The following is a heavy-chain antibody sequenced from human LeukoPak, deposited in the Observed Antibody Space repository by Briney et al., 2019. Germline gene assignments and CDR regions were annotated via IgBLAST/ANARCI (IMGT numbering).Heavy chain of an antibody. CDR1: GFTFSSYS. D-gene: IGHD5-12*01. CDR3: ARDPSNDSGYDPRHY. V-gene: IGHV3-21*01. J-gene: IGHJ4*02. Sequence: GGSLRLSCAASGFTFSSYSMNWVRQAPGKGLEWVSSISSSNSYIYYADSVKGRFTISRDKAKNSLYLQMNSLRAEDTAVYYCARDPSNDSGYDPRHYWGQGTLVTVSS. CDR2: ISSSNSYI.